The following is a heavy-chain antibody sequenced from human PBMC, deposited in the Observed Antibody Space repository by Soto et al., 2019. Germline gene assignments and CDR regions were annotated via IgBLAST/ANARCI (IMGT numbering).Heavy chain of an antibody. J-gene: IGHJ5*02. CDR1: GFTFSSYG. CDR3: AKDLPSGSSGGYWSGVPHWFDP. CDR2: ISYDGSNK. V-gene: IGHV3-30*18. Sequence: QVQLVESGGGVVQPGRSLRLSCAASGFTFSSYGMHWVRQAPGKGLEWVAVISYDGSNKYYADSVKGRFTISRDNSKNTLYLQRNSLRAEDTAVYYCAKDLPSGSSGGYWSGVPHWFDPWGQGTLVTVSS. D-gene: IGHD6-19*01.